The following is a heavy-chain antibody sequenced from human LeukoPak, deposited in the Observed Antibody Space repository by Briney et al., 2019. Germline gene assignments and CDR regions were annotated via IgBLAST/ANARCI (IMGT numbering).Heavy chain of an antibody. CDR2: ISSSSSSI. J-gene: IGHJ4*02. V-gene: IGHV3-48*01. D-gene: IGHD1-14*01. CDR3: ARVYRRYFDY. Sequence: TGGSLRLSCAASGFIFSSYCMNWVRQAPGKGLEWVSYISSSSSSIYYADAVKGRFTISRDNAKNSLYLQMNSLRAEDTAVYYCARVYRRYFDYWGQGTLVTVSS. CDR1: GFIFSSYC.